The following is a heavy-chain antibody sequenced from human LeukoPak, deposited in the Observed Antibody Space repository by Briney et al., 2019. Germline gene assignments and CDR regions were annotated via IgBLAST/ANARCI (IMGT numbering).Heavy chain of an antibody. CDR1: GFAFSSYT. J-gene: IGHJ4*02. CDR3: ARDWLVGATPPYYFDY. V-gene: IGHV3-21*01. D-gene: IGHD1-26*01. Sequence: KAGESLRLSCAASGFAFSSYTMTWVRQVPGKGLEWVSSINGLRSYIDYADSVKGRFTISRDNAKNSLYLQMNSLRAEDTAVYYCARDWLVGATPPYYFDYWGQGTLVTVSS. CDR2: INGLRSYI.